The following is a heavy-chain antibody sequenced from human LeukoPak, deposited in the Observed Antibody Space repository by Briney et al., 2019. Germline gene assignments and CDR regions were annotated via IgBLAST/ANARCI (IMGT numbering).Heavy chain of an antibody. V-gene: IGHV1-18*01. D-gene: IGHD1-20*01. Sequence: AAVNVSCKASGYTFTSYGISGVRQAPGQGLEWMGWIIAYNGNTNYAQKLQGRVTMTTDTSTSTAYMELRSLRSDDTAVYYCARAPIGRITGTTLDYWGQGTLVTVSS. CDR2: IIAYNGNT. CDR3: ARAPIGRITGTTLDY. J-gene: IGHJ4*02. CDR1: GYTFTSYG.